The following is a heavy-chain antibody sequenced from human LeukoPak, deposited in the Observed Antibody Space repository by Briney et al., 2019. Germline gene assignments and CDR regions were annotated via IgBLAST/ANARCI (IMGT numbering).Heavy chain of an antibody. V-gene: IGHV4-39*01. J-gene: IGHJ5*02. CDR1: GGSISSSSYY. D-gene: IGHD3-10*01. CDR3: ARQYWFGELFVWFDP. CDR2: IYYSGST. Sequence: SETLSLTCTVSGGSISSSSYYWGWIRQPPGKGLEWIGSIYYSGSTYYNPPLKSRVTISVDTSKNQFSLKLSSVTAADTAVCYCARQYWFGELFVWFDPWGQGTLVTVSS.